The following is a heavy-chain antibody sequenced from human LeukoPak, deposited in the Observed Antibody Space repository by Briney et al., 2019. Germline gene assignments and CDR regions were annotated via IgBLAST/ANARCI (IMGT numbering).Heavy chain of an antibody. CDR3: ARISSGWNWFDP. CDR1: GYSISSSNW. D-gene: IGHD6-19*01. Sequence: KSSKTLSLTCAVSGYSISSSNWWGWIRQPPGKGLEWIGYIYYSGSTYYNPSLKSRVTMSVDTSKNQFSLKLSSVTAVDTAVYYCARISSGWNWFDPWGQGTLVTVSS. CDR2: IYYSGST. J-gene: IGHJ5*02. V-gene: IGHV4-28*01.